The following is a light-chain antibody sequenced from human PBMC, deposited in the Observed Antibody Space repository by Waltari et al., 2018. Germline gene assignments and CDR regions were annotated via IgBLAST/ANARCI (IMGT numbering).Light chain of an antibody. Sequence: EVVMTQSPATLSVSPGEGATVSCRASPRVRTNVAWYQQTPGQAPRPLIYGASTRATGIPDRFSGSGSGTEFILTISSLQSEDFAVYYCQQYNNWPPWTFGQGTKVEIK. CDR3: QQYNNWPPWT. CDR1: PRVRTN. CDR2: GAS. V-gene: IGKV3-15*01. J-gene: IGKJ1*01.